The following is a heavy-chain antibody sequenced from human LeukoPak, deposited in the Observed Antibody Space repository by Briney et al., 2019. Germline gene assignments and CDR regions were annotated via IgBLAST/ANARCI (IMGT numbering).Heavy chain of an antibody. V-gene: IGHV3-30*03. D-gene: IGHD3-10*01. CDR2: ISYDGSNK. CDR1: GFTFSSYG. CDR3: AREGTFYGMDV. J-gene: IGHJ6*02. Sequence: PGRSLRLSCAASGFTFSSYGMHWVRQAPGKGLEWVAVISYDGSNKYYADSVKGRFTISRDNSKNTLYLQMNSLGAEDTAVYYCAREGTFYGMDVWGQGTTVTVSS.